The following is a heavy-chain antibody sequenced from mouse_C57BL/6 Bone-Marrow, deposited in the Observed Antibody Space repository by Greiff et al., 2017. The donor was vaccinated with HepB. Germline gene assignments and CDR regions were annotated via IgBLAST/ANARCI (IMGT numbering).Heavy chain of an antibody. D-gene: IGHD2-3*01. J-gene: IGHJ3*01. CDR3: ATSYDGYQAWFAY. V-gene: IGHV3-8*01. Sequence: EVQLQQSGPGLAKPSQTLSLTCSVTGYSITSDYWNWIRKFPGNKLEYMGYISYSGSTYYNPSLKSRISITRDTSKNQYYLQLNSVTTEDTATYYCATSYDGYQAWFAYWGQGTLVTVSA. CDR2: ISYSGST. CDR1: GYSITSDY.